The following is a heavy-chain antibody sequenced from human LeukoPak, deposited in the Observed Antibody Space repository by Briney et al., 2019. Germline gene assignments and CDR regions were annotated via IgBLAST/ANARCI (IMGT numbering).Heavy chain of an antibody. V-gene: IGHV3-48*04. CDR1: GFTFSSYS. J-gene: IGHJ4*02. CDR3: ARDTGYPYRTNDY. D-gene: IGHD3-16*01. Sequence: GGSLRLSCAASGFTFSSYSMNWVRQAPGKGLEWVSYISSSSSTIYYADSVKGRFTISRDNAKNSLYLQMNSLRAEDTAVYYCARDTGYPYRTNDYWGQGTLVTVSS. CDR2: ISSSSSTI.